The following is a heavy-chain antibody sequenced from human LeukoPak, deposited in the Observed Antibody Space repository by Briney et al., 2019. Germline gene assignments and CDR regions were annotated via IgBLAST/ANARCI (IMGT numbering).Heavy chain of an antibody. Sequence: ASVKVSCKASGYTFTGYYMHWVRQAPGQGLEWMGWINPNSGGTNYAQKFQGRVTMTRNTSISTAYMELSSLRSEDTAVYYCARWELYYYYYGMDVWGQGTTVTVSS. J-gene: IGHJ6*02. D-gene: IGHD1-26*01. CDR1: GYTFTGYY. CDR2: INPNSGGT. CDR3: ARWELYYYYYGMDV. V-gene: IGHV1-2*02.